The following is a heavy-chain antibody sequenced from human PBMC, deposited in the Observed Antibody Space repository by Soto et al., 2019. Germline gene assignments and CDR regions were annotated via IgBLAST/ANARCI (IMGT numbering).Heavy chain of an antibody. CDR2: IYRGGEI. D-gene: IGHD2-15*01. J-gene: IGHJ4*02. V-gene: IGHV3-66*01. Sequence: EVQVVESGGGLVQPGGSLRLSCAGSGFYVSNYYMSWFRQAPGKGLEWVSVIYRGGEIYYADSVQGRFTTSRGKSRNSLELQKNSLRVDDTAVYYCARDGRYEDTLWGQGGVVTVSS. CDR1: GFYVSNYY. CDR3: ARDGRYEDTL.